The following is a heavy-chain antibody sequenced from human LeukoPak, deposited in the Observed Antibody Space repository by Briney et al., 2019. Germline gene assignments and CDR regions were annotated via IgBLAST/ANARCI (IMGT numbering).Heavy chain of an antibody. CDR1: GYTFTSYD. CDR3: ARDDIAVAGYNWFDP. V-gene: IGHV1-8*01. J-gene: IGHJ5*02. Sequence: ASVKVSCKASGYTFTSYDINWVRQATGQGLEWMGWMNPNSGNTGYAQKFQGRVTMTTDTSTSTAYMELRSLRSDDTAVYYCARDDIAVAGYNWFDPWGQGTLVTVAS. D-gene: IGHD6-19*01. CDR2: MNPNSGNT.